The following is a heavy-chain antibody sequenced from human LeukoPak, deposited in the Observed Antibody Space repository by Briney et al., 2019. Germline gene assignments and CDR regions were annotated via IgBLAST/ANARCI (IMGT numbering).Heavy chain of an antibody. CDR1: GFTFSSYS. D-gene: IGHD6-6*01. J-gene: IGHJ6*03. V-gene: IGHV3-21*01. CDR3: ARDASSSWGNYYYYYYYMDV. CDR2: ISSSSSYI. Sequence: GGSLRLSCAASGFTFSSYSINWVRQAPGKGLEWVSSISSSSSYIYNADSVKGRFTISRDNAKNSLYLQMNSLRAEDTAVYYCARDASSSWGNYYYYYYYMDVWGKGTTVTVSS.